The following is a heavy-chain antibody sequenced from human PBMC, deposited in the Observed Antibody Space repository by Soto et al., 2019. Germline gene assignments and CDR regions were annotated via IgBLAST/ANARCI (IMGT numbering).Heavy chain of an antibody. V-gene: IGHV4-59*01. CDR3: AIASSGWSNYAYGMDV. Sequence: SETLSLTCTVSGGSISSYYWSWIRQPPGKGLEWIGYIYYSGSTNYNPSLKSGVTISVDTSKNQFSLKLSSVTAADTAVYYCAIASSGWSNYAYGMDVWGQGTTVTVSS. D-gene: IGHD6-19*01. CDR1: GGSISSYY. CDR2: IYYSGST. J-gene: IGHJ6*02.